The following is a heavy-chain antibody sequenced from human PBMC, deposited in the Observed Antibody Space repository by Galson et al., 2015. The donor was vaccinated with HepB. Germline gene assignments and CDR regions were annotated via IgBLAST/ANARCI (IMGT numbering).Heavy chain of an antibody. V-gene: IGHV3-7*01. Sequence: SLRLSCAASGFTFSNCWMTWVRQAPGKGLEWVANIKQDGSEKYYVDSVKGRFTISRDNAKNSLYLQMNTLRAEDTAVYYCARPTASSTSWDPGYFDLWGRGTLVTVSS. CDR2: IKQDGSEK. D-gene: IGHD6-13*01. CDR3: ARPTASSTSWDPGYFDL. CDR1: GFTFSNCW. J-gene: IGHJ2*01.